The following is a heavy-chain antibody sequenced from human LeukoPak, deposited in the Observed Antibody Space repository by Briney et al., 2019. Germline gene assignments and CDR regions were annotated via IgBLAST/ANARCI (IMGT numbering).Heavy chain of an antibody. CDR2: IRSRAYGETT. CDR1: GFPFGDYH. Sequence: GGSLRLSCTAYGFPFGDYHMTWFRQAPGKGLEWVGGIRSRAYGETTQYAASVKGRFSISRDNSKSIAYLQLDSLRTEDTAVYYCTRDGRGSNFDYRGQGTLVTVSS. D-gene: IGHD2-15*01. CDR3: TRDGRGSNFDY. V-gene: IGHV3-49*03. J-gene: IGHJ4*02.